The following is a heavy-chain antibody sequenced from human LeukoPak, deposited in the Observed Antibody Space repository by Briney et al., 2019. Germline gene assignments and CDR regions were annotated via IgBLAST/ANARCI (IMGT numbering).Heavy chain of an antibody. CDR3: AKAGGDIKYRHFDF. Sequence: GGSLRLSCAASGFPFSTHSLNWVRQAPGKGLEWVSSISAGGDFVYYGDSVKGRFTISRDNAKNSLYLQMNSLRVEDTAVYYCAKAGGDIKYRHFDFWGQGTLVTVSS. CDR2: ISAGGDFV. D-gene: IGHD2-2*01. V-gene: IGHV3-21*01. CDR1: GFPFSTHS. J-gene: IGHJ4*02.